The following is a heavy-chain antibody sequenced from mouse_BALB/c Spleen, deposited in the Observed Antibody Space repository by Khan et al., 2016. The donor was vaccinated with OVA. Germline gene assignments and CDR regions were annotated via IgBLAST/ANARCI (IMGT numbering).Heavy chain of an antibody. CDR3: SRDGYYETYFDY. CDR1: GFTFNNYG. Sequence: EVELVESGGGLVQPGGSLKLSCAASGFTFNNYGMSWVRQTPDKRLELVAIINSNGGSTYYPDSVKDRSTISRDNGQSTLYLQMRSLTSEDTAMYYCSRDGYYETYFDYWGQGTTLTVSS. V-gene: IGHV5-6-3*01. D-gene: IGHD2-3*01. CDR2: INSNGGST. J-gene: IGHJ2*01.